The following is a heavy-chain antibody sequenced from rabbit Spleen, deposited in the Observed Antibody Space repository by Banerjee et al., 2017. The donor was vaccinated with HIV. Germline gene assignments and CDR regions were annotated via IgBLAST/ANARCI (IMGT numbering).Heavy chain of an antibody. CDR3: ARDTGSSFSSYGMDL. J-gene: IGHJ6*01. D-gene: IGHD8-1*01. CDR1: GFDFSNNYV. V-gene: IGHV1S45*01. Sequence: QQQLVESGGGLVQPEGSLTLTCKASGFDFSNNYVMCWVRQAPGKGLEWIGCIFSSSDITWYATWAKGRFTFSKTSSTTVTLQMTSLTVADTATYFCARDTGSSFSSYGMDLWAQGPWSPS. CDR2: IFSSSDIT.